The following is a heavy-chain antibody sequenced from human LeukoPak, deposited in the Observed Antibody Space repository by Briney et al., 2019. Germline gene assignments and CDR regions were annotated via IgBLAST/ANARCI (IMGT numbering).Heavy chain of an antibody. CDR2: INHSGST. D-gene: IGHD5-12*01. CDR1: GGSFSGYY. Sequence: SETLSLTCAVYGGSFSGYYWSWIRQPPGKGLEWIGEINHSGSTNYNPSLKSRVTISVDTSKNQFSLKLSSVTAADTAVYYCPRGGYSWLRLPSSVSFDYWGQGTLVTVSS. V-gene: IGHV4-34*01. J-gene: IGHJ4*02. CDR3: PRGGYSWLRLPSSVSFDY.